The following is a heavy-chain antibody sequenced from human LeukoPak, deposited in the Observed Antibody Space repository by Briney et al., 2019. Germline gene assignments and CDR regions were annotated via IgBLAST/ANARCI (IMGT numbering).Heavy chain of an antibody. D-gene: IGHD3-10*01. Sequence: GGSLRLSCAASGFTFSSDWMSWVRQAPGKGLEWVANIKQDGSEQYYVDSVKGRFTISRNNAKNSLYLQMNSLRAEDTAVYYCARVRYYGSGSYSYYFDYWGQGTLVTVSS. CDR1: GFTFSSDW. CDR3: ARVRYYGSGSYSYYFDY. CDR2: IKQDGSEQ. V-gene: IGHV3-7*01. J-gene: IGHJ4*02.